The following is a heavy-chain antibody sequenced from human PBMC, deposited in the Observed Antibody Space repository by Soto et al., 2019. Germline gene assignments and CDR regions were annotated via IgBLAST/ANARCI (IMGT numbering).Heavy chain of an antibody. V-gene: IGHV4-34*01. Sequence: SETLSLTCAVYGGSFSGYYWSWIRQPPGKGLEWIGEINHSGSTNYNPSLKSRVTISVDTSKNQFSLKLSSVTAADTALYYCARGPVPAAGSSFDYWGQGTLVTVSS. J-gene: IGHJ4*02. CDR1: GGSFSGYY. D-gene: IGHD2-2*01. CDR2: INHSGST. CDR3: ARGPVPAAGSSFDY.